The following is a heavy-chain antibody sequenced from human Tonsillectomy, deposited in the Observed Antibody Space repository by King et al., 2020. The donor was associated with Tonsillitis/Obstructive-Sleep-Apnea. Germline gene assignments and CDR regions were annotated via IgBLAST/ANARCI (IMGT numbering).Heavy chain of an antibody. J-gene: IGHJ1*01. CDR3: ARDRVGIVGPTPEYFQH. V-gene: IGHV3-30*04. D-gene: IGHD1-26*01. CDR2: ISYDGSNK. Sequence: VQLVESGGGVVQPGRSLRLSCAASGFTFSSYAMHWVRQAPGKGLEWVAVISYDGSNKYYADSVKGRFTISRDNSKNTLYLQMNSLRPEDTAVYYCARDRVGIVGPTPEYFQHWGQGTLVTVSS. CDR1: GFTFSSYA.